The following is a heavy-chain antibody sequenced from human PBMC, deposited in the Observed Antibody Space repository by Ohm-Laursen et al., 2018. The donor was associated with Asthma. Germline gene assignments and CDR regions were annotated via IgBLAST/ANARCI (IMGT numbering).Heavy chain of an antibody. Sequence: ESLRISCKGSGYSFTSYWIGWVRQMPGKGLEWMGIIYPGDSDTRYSPSFQGQVTISADKSISTAYLQWSSLKASDTAMYYCARLNYYDSSGYSHYYYYGMDVWGQGTTVTVSS. CDR1: GYSFTSYW. CDR3: ARLNYYDSSGYSHYYYYGMDV. V-gene: IGHV5-51*01. CDR2: IYPGDSDT. J-gene: IGHJ6*02. D-gene: IGHD3-22*01.